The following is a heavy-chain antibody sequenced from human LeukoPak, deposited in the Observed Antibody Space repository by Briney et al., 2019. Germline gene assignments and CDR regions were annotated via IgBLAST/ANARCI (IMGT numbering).Heavy chain of an antibody. CDR1: GFTFSNAW. V-gene: IGHV3-15*01. CDR3: TTVFLYGDYDLGY. Sequence: GGSLRLSCAASGFTFSNAWMSWVLQAPGKGLEWVGRIKSKTDGGTTDYAAPVKGRFTISRDDSKNTLYLQMNSLKTEDTAVYCCTTVFLYGDYDLGYWGQGTLVTVSS. D-gene: IGHD4-17*01. CDR2: IKSKTDGGTT. J-gene: IGHJ4*02.